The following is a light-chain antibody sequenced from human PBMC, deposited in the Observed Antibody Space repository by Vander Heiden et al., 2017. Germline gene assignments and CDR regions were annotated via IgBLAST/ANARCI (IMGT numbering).Light chain of an antibody. Sequence: DTLVAQPRDTVAVSLGERATINCKSSQSVLYSSNNKNYLAWYQQKPGQPPKLLIYWASTRESGVPDRFSGSGSGTDFTLTISSLQAEDVAVYYCQQYYSTPLTFGGGTRVELK. CDR1: QSVLYSSNNKNY. CDR3: QQYYSTPLT. V-gene: IGKV4-1*01. CDR2: WAS. J-gene: IGKJ4*01.